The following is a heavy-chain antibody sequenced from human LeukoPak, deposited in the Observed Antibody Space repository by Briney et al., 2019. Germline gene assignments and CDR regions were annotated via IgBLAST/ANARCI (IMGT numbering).Heavy chain of an antibody. D-gene: IGHD2-15*01. CDR2: ISSSSSYI. CDR1: GFTFSSYS. J-gene: IGHJ3*02. Sequence: GGSLRLSCAASGFTFSSYSMNWVRQAPGKGLEWVSSISSSSSYIYYADSVKGRFTISRDNAKNSLYLQMNSLRAEDTAVYYCARGRLGYCSGGSCYSDAFDIWGQGTMVTVSS. CDR3: ARGRLGYCSGGSCYSDAFDI. V-gene: IGHV3-21*01.